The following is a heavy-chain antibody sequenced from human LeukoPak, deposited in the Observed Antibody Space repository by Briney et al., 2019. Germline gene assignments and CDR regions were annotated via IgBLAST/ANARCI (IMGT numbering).Heavy chain of an antibody. CDR2: ISGSGGST. Sequence: GGSLSLSCAASGFTFSSYAMSWVRQAPGKGLEWVSAISGSGGSTYYADSVKGRFTISRDNSKNTLYVQVNSLGTEDTAAYYCAKGSYYDSSGSFYFDYWGQGTLVTVSS. V-gene: IGHV3-23*01. D-gene: IGHD3-22*01. J-gene: IGHJ4*02. CDR1: GFTFSSYA. CDR3: AKGSYYDSSGSFYFDY.